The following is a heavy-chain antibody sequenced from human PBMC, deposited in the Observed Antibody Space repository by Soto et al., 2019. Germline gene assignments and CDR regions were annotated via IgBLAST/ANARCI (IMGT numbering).Heavy chain of an antibody. D-gene: IGHD6-19*01. CDR3: ARMGLSGWSPDY. J-gene: IGHJ4*02. V-gene: IGHV1-69*02. CDR1: GGTFSSYT. CDR2: IIPILGIA. Sequence: QVQLVQSGAEVKKPGSSVKVSCKASGGTFSSYTISWVRQAPGQGLEWMGRIIPILGIANYAQKFQGRVTITADKSTSTACMELSSLRSEDTAVYYCARMGLSGWSPDYWGQGTLVTVSS.